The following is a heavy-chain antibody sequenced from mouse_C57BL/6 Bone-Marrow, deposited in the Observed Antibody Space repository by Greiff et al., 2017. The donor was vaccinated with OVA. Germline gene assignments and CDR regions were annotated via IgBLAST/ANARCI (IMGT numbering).Heavy chain of an antibody. CDR2: ISSGGSYT. CDR1: GFTFSSYG. CDR3: ARHFTLDY. V-gene: IGHV5-6*02. J-gene: IGHJ2*01. Sequence: DVMLVESGGDLVKPGGSLKLSCAASGFTFSSYGMSWVRQTPDKRLEWVATISSGGSYTYYPDSVKGRFTISRDNAKNTLYLQMSRLKSEDTAMYYCARHFTLDYWGQGTTLTVSS. D-gene: IGHD1-1*01.